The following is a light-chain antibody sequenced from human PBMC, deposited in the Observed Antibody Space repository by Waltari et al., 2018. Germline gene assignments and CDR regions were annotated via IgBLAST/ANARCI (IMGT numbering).Light chain of an antibody. CDR2: GAS. CDR3: QQYNIWPPWT. Sequence: EIVMTQSPATLSVYPGARATLPCRARHSISSHLAWYQQKPGQAPRLLIYGASTRATGIPARFSGSGSGTEFTLTINSLQSEDVAVYYCQQYNIWPPWTFGQGTKVEIK. J-gene: IGKJ1*01. CDR1: HSISSH. V-gene: IGKV3-15*01.